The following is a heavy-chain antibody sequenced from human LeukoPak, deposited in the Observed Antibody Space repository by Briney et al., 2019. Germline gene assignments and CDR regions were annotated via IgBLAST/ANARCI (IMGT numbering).Heavy chain of an antibody. Sequence: GGSLRLSCAASGFTFSDYYMTWIRQAPWKGLDWVSYISSSSSDTNYADSVKGRFTISRDNAKNSLYLQMNSLRAEDTAVYYCARARNYYDILTPLDVWGQGTTVTVSS. CDR1: GFTFSDYY. V-gene: IGHV3-11*06. D-gene: IGHD3-9*01. CDR3: ARARNYYDILTPLDV. J-gene: IGHJ6*02. CDR2: ISSSSSDT.